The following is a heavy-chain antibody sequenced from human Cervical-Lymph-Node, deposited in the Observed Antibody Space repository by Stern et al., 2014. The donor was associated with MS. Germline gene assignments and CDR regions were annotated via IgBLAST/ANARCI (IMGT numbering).Heavy chain of an antibody. CDR3: VRDQVGIAAT. D-gene: IGHD6-13*01. Sequence: QVQLVQSGAEVKKPGSSMKVSCKASGGTFSTIEISWVRQAPGQGLEWLGGTHPLFGTTQYAQKVQGRAPIVADESTNTVNMKLSSLRSEDTAVYYCVRDQVGIAATWGQGTQVTVSS. CDR1: GGTFSTIE. CDR2: THPLFGTT. V-gene: IGHV1-69*01. J-gene: IGHJ4*02.